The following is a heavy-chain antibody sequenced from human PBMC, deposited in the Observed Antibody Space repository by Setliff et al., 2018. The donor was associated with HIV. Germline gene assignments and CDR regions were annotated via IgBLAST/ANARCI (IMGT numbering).Heavy chain of an antibody. Sequence: PSETLSLTCTVSGGSVGSSSYYWAWIRQPPGKGLEWIGSIYSTGNTKYNPSLESRVTFSIDTSENQFSLRLASVTAADTAIYYCARDDSIVLVPAIMRGDGFDFWGQGRMVTVSS. V-gene: IGHV4-39*07. J-gene: IGHJ3*01. CDR1: GGSVGSSSYY. CDR3: ARDDSIVLVPAIMRGDGFDF. CDR2: IYSTGNT. D-gene: IGHD2-2*01.